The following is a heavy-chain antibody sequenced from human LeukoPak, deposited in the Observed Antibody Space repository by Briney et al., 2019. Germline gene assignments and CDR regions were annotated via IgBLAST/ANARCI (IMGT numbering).Heavy chain of an antibody. CDR2: ITNDGSST. J-gene: IGHJ5*02. CDR3: AREQAVAGTGVSVWFDP. CDR1: GFTLSNYW. Sequence: GGSLRLSCAASGFTLSNYWMHWVRQAPGKGLVWVSRITNDGSSTSYADSVKGQFTISRDSAKNTLYLQMNSLRAEDTAVYYCAREQAVAGTGVSVWFDPWGQGTLVTVSS. D-gene: IGHD6-13*01. V-gene: IGHV3-74*01.